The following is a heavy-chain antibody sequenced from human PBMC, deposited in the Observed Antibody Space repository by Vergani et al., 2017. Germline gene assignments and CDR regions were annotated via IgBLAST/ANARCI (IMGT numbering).Heavy chain of an antibody. J-gene: IGHJ4*02. CDR1: GYSISRGSY. CDR3: ARHNLYGDSQTGIDY. V-gene: IGHV4-38-2*01. D-gene: IGHD4-17*01. Sequence: QVQLQESGPGLVKPSETLSLTCAVSGYSISRGSYCAWIRQPPGKGLEWIGSIFHSGSTHYNPSLERRITISVDTSKNLFSLKLNSVTAADTAVYYCARHNLYGDSQTGIDYWGLGTLVIVSS. CDR2: IFHSGST.